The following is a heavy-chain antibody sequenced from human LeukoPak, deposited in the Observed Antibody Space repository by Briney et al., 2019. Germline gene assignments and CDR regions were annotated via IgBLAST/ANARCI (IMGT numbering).Heavy chain of an antibody. Sequence: GGSLRLSCAASGFTFSSYSMNWVRQAPGKGLEWVSSISSSSSNIYYADSVKGRFTISRENSKNRLYLQMNSLRAEDTAVYYCARGVRRYFDWLLDYWGQGTLVTVSS. CDR1: GFTFSSYS. V-gene: IGHV3-21*01. CDR3: ARGVRRYFDWLLDY. CDR2: ISSSSSNI. J-gene: IGHJ4*02. D-gene: IGHD3-9*01.